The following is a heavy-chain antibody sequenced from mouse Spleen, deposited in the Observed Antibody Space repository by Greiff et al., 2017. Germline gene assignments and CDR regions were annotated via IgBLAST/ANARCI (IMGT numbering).Heavy chain of an antibody. J-gene: IGHJ2*01. D-gene: IGHD2-2*01. Sequence: VQLQQPGAELVKPGASVKLSCKASGYTFTSYWMHWVKQRPGQGLEWIGMIHPNSGSTNYNEKFKSKATLTVDKSSSTAYMQLSSLTSEDSAAYYCARRGEYGYHFDYWGQGTTLTVSS. CDR3: ARRGEYGYHFDY. CDR1: GYTFTSYW. V-gene: IGHV1-64*01. CDR2: IHPNSGST.